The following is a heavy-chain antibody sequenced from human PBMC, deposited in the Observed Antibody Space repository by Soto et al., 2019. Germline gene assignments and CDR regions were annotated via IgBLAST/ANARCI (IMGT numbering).Heavy chain of an antibody. J-gene: IGHJ4*02. Sequence: ASVKVSCKASGYTFTGYYMHWVRQAPGQRLEWMGWINAGNGNTKYSQKFQGRVTITRDTSASTAYMELSSLRSEDTAVYYFARAPPRYCSGGSCIFDYWGQGTLVTVSS. CDR1: GYTFTGYY. CDR3: ARAPPRYCSGGSCIFDY. V-gene: IGHV1-3*01. D-gene: IGHD2-15*01. CDR2: INAGNGNT.